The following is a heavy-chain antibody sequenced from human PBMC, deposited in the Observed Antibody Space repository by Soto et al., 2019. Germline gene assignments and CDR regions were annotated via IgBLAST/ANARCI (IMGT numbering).Heavy chain of an antibody. CDR2: IYTDGTT. CDR1: GDSISDYFY. D-gene: IGHD2-15*01. CDR3: AREVRGGFTGIFDQ. V-gene: IGHV4-4*07. Sequence: QVQLQGSGPGQVKPSETLSLTYTVSGDSISDYFYWSWIRQPAGKGLEWIGRIYTDGTTKYNPSLKSRVTLSLDKSKNQFSLRLSSVTAADTPVYYFAREVRGGFTGIFDQWGRGSRVTVSS. J-gene: IGHJ4*02.